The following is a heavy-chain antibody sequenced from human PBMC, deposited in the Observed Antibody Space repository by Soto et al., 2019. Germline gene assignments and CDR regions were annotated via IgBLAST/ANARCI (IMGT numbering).Heavy chain of an antibody. Sequence: EVQLLESGGGLVQPGGSLRLSCAASGFTFSSYAMKWVRQAPGKGLEWVSSINEAGDDTYYANSVRGRFTISRDNSKNTLTLQMNSLRADDTATYYCAKPVAHGIVRGTGIDSWGQGTLVTVSS. CDR3: AKPVAHGIVRGTGIDS. V-gene: IGHV3-23*01. J-gene: IGHJ4*02. D-gene: IGHD1-26*01. CDR2: INEAGDDT. CDR1: GFTFSSYA.